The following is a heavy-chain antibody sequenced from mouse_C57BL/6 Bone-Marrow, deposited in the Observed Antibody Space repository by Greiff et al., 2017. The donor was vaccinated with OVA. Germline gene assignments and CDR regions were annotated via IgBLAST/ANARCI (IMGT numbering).Heavy chain of an antibody. J-gene: IGHJ3*01. CDR3: ARFPDDDEAY. CDR2: IDPKSGGT. CDR1: GYTFTSYW. V-gene: IGHV1-72*01. Sequence: VQLQQPGAELVKPGASVKLSCKASGYTFTSYWMTWVKPRPGRGLGWIGRIDPKSGGTKYNEKFKSKATLTVDKPSSTAYMQLSSLTSEDSAVYYCARFPDDDEAYWGQGTLVTVSA. D-gene: IGHD2-4*01.